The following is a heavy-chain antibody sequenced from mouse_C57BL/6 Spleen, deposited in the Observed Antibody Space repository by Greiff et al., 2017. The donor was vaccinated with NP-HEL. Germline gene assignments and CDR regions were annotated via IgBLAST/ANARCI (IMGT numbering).Heavy chain of an antibody. Sequence: QVQLQQSGAELVKPGASVKISCKASGYAFSSYWMNWVKQRPGKGLEWIGQIYPGDGDTNYNGKFKGKATLTADKSSSTAYMQLSSLTSEDSAVYFCARYGSSPDYFDYWGQGTTLTVSA. CDR3: ARYGSSPDYFDY. V-gene: IGHV1-80*01. CDR1: GYAFSSYW. J-gene: IGHJ2*01. D-gene: IGHD1-1*01. CDR2: IYPGDGDT.